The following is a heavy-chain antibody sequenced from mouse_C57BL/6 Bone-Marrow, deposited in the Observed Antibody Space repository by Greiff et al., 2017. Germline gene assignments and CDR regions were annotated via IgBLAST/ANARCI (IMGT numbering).Heavy chain of an antibody. J-gene: IGHJ4*01. D-gene: IGHD1-1*01. CDR1: GYSFTSGYD. CDR2: ISYSGST. CDR3: ARGGNPLTKAMDY. V-gene: IGHV3-1*01. Sequence: EVQVVESGPGMVKPSQSLSLTCTVTGYSFTSGYDWHWIRHFPGNKLEWMGYISYSGSTNYNPSLKSRISITHDTSKNHFFLKLNSVTTEDTATYYCARGGNPLTKAMDYWGQGTSVTVSS.